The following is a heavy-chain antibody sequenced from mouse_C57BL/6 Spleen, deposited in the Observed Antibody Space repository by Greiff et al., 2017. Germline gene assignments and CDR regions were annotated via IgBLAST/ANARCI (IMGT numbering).Heavy chain of an antibody. CDR2: ISSGSSTI. CDR1: GFTFSDYG. Sequence: EVQLVESGGGLVKPGGSLKLSCAASGFTFSDYGMHWVRQAPEKGLEWVAYISSGSSTIYYADTVKGRFTISRDNAKNTLFLQMTSLRSEDTAMYYCARRVDVGDFDYWGQGTTLTVSS. J-gene: IGHJ2*01. D-gene: IGHD1-1*02. CDR3: ARRVDVGDFDY. V-gene: IGHV5-17*01.